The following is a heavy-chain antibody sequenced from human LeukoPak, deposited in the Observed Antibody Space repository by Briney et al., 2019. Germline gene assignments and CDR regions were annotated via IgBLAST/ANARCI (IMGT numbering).Heavy chain of an antibody. V-gene: IGHV3-30*02. J-gene: IGHJ4*02. CDR2: IRYDGSNK. CDR1: GFTFSSYG. D-gene: IGHD3-3*01. Sequence: GGSLRLSCAASGFTFSSYGMHWVRQAPGKGLEWVAFIRYDGSNKYYADSVKGRFTISRDNSKNTLYLQMNSLRAEDTAVYYCAKVAVLRFLEWLPTDYWGQGTLVTVSP. CDR3: AKVAVLRFLEWLPTDY.